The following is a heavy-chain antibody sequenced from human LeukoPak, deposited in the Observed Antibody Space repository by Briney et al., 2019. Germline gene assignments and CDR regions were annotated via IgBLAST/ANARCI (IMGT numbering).Heavy chain of an antibody. CDR3: ARAIDVRSDPTLLLWFGETSFDP. D-gene: IGHD3-10*01. Sequence: SETLSLTCTVSGGSISSYYWSWIRQPPGKGLEWIGYIYYSGSTNYNPSLKSRVTISVDTSKNQFSLKLSSVTAADTAVYYCARAIDVRSDPTLLLWFGETSFDPWGQGTLVTVSS. V-gene: IGHV4-59*01. J-gene: IGHJ5*02. CDR1: GGSISSYY. CDR2: IYYSGST.